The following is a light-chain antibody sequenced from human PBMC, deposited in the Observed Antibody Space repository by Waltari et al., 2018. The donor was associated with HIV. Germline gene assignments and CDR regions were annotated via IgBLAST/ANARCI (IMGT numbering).Light chain of an antibody. CDR2: SNK. J-gene: IGLJ3*02. V-gene: IGLV1-44*01. CDR3: AQWDDSLNGWV. CDR1: SSNIGSNT. Sequence: QSVLTQPPSASGTPGQRVTISCSGSSSNIGSNTVNWYQQLPGTAPKLLIYSNKQRPSGVPDRFSGSKSGTSASLAISGLQSEDEADYYCAQWDDSLNGWVFGGGTKLTV.